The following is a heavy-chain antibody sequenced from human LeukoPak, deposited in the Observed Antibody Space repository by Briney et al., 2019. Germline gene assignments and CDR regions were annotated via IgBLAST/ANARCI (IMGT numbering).Heavy chain of an antibody. J-gene: IGHJ4*02. CDR3: ARDLLEWYFDY. CDR1: GFTFSSYW. Sequence: SGGSLRLSCAASGFTFSSYWMHWVRQAPGKGLVWVSRINRDGSSTNYADSVKGRFTISRDNAKNTLYLQMNSLRAEDTAVYYCARDLLEWYFDYWGQGTLVTVSS. D-gene: IGHD3-3*01. V-gene: IGHV3-74*01. CDR2: INRDGSST.